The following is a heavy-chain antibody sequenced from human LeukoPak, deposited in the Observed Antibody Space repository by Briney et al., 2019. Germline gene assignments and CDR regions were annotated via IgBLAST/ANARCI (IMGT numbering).Heavy chain of an antibody. CDR2: ISAYNGNT. CDR1: GYTFTSYG. CDR3: ARDQGDSSGYYEVDY. D-gene: IGHD3-22*01. Sequence: ASVKVSCKASGYTFTSYGISWVRQALGQGLEWMGWISAYNGNTNYAQKLQGRVTMTTDTSTSTAYMELRSLRSDDTAVYYCARDQGDSSGYYEVDYWGQGTLVTVSS. J-gene: IGHJ4*02. V-gene: IGHV1-18*01.